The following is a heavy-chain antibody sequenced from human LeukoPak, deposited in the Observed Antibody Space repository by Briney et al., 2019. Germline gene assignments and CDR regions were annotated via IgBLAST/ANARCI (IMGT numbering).Heavy chain of an antibody. CDR3: AKSLYGGCDY. D-gene: IGHD3-16*02. J-gene: IGHJ4*02. Sequence: GGSLRLSCAASGFSFSTYAMSWVRQAPGKGLEWVSGVNGNGGSTSYADSVKGRFTIFRDNSKNTVYLQMNSLRVEDTAVYYCAKSLYGGCDYWGQGTLVTVSS. CDR2: VNGNGGST. CDR1: GFSFSTYA. V-gene: IGHV3-23*01.